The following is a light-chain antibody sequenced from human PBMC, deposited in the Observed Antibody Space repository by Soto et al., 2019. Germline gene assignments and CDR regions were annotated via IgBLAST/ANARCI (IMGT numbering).Light chain of an antibody. CDR3: QQRRKWPLT. J-gene: IGKJ4*01. CDR1: QSVSSY. V-gene: IGKV3-11*01. CDR2: DAS. Sequence: EIVLTQSPATLSLSPGERATLSCRASQSVSSYLAWYQQKPGQAPRLLIYDASNRATGIPARFSGSGSGTDLTLNISSLEPEDFAVYYCQQRRKWPLTFGGGTKVEIK.